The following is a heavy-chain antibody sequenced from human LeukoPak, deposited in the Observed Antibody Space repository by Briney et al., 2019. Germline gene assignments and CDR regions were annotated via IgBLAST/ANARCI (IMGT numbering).Heavy chain of an antibody. CDR3: AREGTYYDILTGRREDAFDI. V-gene: IGHV1-2*02. CDR2: ISPNSGGT. D-gene: IGHD3-9*01. Sequence: GASVKVSCKASGYAFTGYYMHWVRQAPGQGLEWMGWISPNSGGTNYAQKFQGRVTMTRDTSISTAYMELSRLRSDDTAVYYCAREGTYYDILTGRREDAFDIWGQGTMVTVSS. CDR1: GYAFTGYY. J-gene: IGHJ3*02.